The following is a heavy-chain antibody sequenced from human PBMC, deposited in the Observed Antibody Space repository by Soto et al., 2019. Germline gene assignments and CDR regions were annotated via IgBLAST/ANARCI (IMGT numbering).Heavy chain of an antibody. D-gene: IGHD3-9*01. CDR1: GASITSGGYF. Sequence: QVQLQESGPGLVKPSQTLSLTCTVSGASITSGGYFWTWIRQHPGEGLESIGYIRDCGTTSYNPSLKSRVTISLDTSKNNFSLRLSSVTAADTAVYYCAREPLTWGQGTMVTVSS. CDR2: IRDCGTT. V-gene: IGHV4-31*03. CDR3: AREPLT. J-gene: IGHJ3*01.